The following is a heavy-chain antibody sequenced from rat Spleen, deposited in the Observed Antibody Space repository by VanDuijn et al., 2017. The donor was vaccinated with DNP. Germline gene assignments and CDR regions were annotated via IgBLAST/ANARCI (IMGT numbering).Heavy chain of an antibody. J-gene: IGHJ2*01. CDR2: ISPSGRRP. CDR3: ATVRFTTVVRGYFDY. CDR1: GFTFSNYG. Sequence: EVPLVESGGGLVQPGTSLKLSCAASGFTFSNYGFHWIRQAPKKGLEWVATISPSGRRPDYVDSVKGRFTISRDNAKSTLYLQMDSLRSEDTATYDCATVRFTTVVRGYFDYWGQGVMVTVSS. V-gene: IGHV5-19*01. D-gene: IGHD1-1*01.